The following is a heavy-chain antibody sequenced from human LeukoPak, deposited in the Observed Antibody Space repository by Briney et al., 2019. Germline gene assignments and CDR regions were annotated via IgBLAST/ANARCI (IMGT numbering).Heavy chain of an antibody. D-gene: IGHD3-3*01. CDR2: IYYSGST. CDR3: ARVKHYDFWSGYYAGDTNWFDP. Sequence: SETLSLTCTVSGGSISSSSYYWGWIRQPPGKGLGWIGSIYYSGSTYYNPSLKSRVTISVDTSKNQFSLKLSSVTAADTAVYYCARVKHYDFWSGYYAGDTNWFDPWGQGTLVTVSS. J-gene: IGHJ5*02. CDR1: GGSISSSSYY. V-gene: IGHV4-39*07.